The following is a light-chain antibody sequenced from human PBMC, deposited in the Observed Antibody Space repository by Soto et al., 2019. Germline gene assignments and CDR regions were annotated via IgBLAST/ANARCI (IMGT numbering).Light chain of an antibody. CDR1: QSVSSSY. Sequence: EIVLTQSPGTLSLSPGERATLSCRASQSVSSSYLAWYQQKPGQAPRLLIYGASSRATGIPHRFSGSGSGTEFTLTISRLEPEDFAVYYCQQYGSSPTFGQGTKVEIK. CDR3: QQYGSSPT. CDR2: GAS. J-gene: IGKJ1*01. V-gene: IGKV3-20*01.